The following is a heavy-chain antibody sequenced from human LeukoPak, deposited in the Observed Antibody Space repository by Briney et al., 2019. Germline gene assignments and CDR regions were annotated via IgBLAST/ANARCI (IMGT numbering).Heavy chain of an antibody. CDR3: AGERGRGVISPYFDQ. CDR1: GFIVSSNF. Sequence: GGSLRLSCAASGFIVSSNFMSWVRQAPGRGLEWVSVIYSGGDTRYADSVKGRFTISRDNSKNTLYLQMNSLRAEDTALYYCAGERGRGVISPYFDQWGQGTLVTVSS. J-gene: IGHJ4*02. V-gene: IGHV3-66*01. D-gene: IGHD3-16*02. CDR2: IYSGGDT.